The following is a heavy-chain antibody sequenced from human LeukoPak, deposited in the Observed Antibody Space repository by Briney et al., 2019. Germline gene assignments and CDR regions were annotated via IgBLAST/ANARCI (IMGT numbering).Heavy chain of an antibody. J-gene: IGHJ4*02. CDR3: ARDFDSYGIYYFDY. D-gene: IGHD5-18*01. Sequence: SETLSLTCSVSGGSIRSSSYYWSWIRQPAGKGLEWIGRIYTSGSTNYNPSLKSRVTMSVDTSKNQFSLKLSSVTAADTAVYYCARDFDSYGIYYFDYWGQGTLVTVSS. CDR2: IYTSGST. CDR1: GGSIRSSSYY. V-gene: IGHV4-61*02.